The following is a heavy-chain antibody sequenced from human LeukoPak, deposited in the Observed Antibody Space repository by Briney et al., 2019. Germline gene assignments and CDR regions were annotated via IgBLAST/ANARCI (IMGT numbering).Heavy chain of an antibody. CDR1: GYTFTSYG. V-gene: IGHV1-8*02. CDR2: MNPNSGNT. CDR3: ARGRAVRRGRGNDY. D-gene: IGHD3-16*01. J-gene: IGHJ4*02. Sequence: ASVKVSCKASGYTFTSYGISGVRQATGQGLEWMGWMNPNSGNTGYAQKFQGRVTMTRNTSISTAYMELSSLRSEDTAVYYCARGRAVRRGRGNDYWGQGNLVTVSS.